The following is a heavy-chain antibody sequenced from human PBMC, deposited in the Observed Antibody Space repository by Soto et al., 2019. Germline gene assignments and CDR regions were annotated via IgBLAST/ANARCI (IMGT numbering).Heavy chain of an antibody. CDR1: GFTFSSYA. CDR2: ISGSGGST. J-gene: IGHJ4*02. CDR3: ARSFSDSYYDLDF. Sequence: PGGSLRLSCAASGFTFSSYAMSWVRQAPGKGLEWVSAISGSGGSTYYADSVKGRFTISRDNSKNTLYLQMNILKIEDTAFYYCARSFSDSYYDLDFWGQGTLVTVSS. D-gene: IGHD1-26*01. V-gene: IGHV3-23*01.